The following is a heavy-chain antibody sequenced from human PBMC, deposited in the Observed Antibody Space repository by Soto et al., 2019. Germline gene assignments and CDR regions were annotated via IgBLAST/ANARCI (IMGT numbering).Heavy chain of an antibody. D-gene: IGHD4-4*01. CDR2: IYYTGNT. J-gene: IGHJ4*02. Sequence: QLQLQESGPGLVKPSETLSLTCAVSGGSISSSTYYWGWIRQPPGTGLEWIGTIYYTGNTYYHPSLNSRVSITVNKSKNRVSLKLSIVSGADTAVYYCASEYSSSYDYSCLGNLVTVYS. V-gene: IGHV4-39*01. CDR3: ASEYSSSYDY. CDR1: GGSISSSTYY.